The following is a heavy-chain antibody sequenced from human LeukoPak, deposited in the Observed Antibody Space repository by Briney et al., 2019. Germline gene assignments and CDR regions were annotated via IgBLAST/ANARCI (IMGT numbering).Heavy chain of an antibody. V-gene: IGHV3-20*04. D-gene: IGHD6-13*01. CDR1: GFTFSSYG. CDR2: INWNGGST. Sequence: GGSLRLSCATSGFTFSSYGMSWVRQAPGKGLEWVSGINWNGGSTGYADSVKGRFTISRDNAKKSLYLQMNSLRAEDTALYYCARVGGIAAAGRIGYWGQGTLVTVSS. J-gene: IGHJ4*02. CDR3: ARVGGIAAAGRIGY.